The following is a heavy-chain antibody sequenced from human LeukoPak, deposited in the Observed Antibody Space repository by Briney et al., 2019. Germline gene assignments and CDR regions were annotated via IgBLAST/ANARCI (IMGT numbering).Heavy chain of an antibody. Sequence: SETLSLTCAVSGGSFNGYSYTWIRQPPGKGLEWIGEIIHSGGTSYNPSLKSRLTISVDTSRKQFSLKLTSVTAADTALYFCARQESGATDTFDYWGQGTLVTVSS. CDR2: IIHSGGT. CDR1: GGSFNGYS. V-gene: IGHV4-34*12. CDR3: ARQESGATDTFDY. D-gene: IGHD1-26*01. J-gene: IGHJ4*02.